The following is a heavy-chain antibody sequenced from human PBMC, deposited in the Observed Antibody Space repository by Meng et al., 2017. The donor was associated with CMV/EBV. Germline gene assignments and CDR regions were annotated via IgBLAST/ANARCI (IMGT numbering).Heavy chain of an antibody. V-gene: IGHV1-8*01. J-gene: IGHJ6*02. CDR1: GYTFSYYD. CDR2: MNPNRGNT. Sequence: AAVTVSCKASGYTFSYYDIIWVRQASGQGLEWVGWMNPNRGNTAYAQKFQGRVTMTRDTSTSIAYMELSSLRSGDTAVYYCARGQVQCSTINCHDYRFSGMDVWGQGTTVTVSS. D-gene: IGHD2/OR15-2a*01. CDR3: ARGQVQCSTINCHDYRFSGMDV.